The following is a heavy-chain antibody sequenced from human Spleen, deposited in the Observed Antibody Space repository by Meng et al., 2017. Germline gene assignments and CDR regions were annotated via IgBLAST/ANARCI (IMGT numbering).Heavy chain of an antibody. D-gene: IGHD4-11*01. V-gene: IGHV4-34*01. CDR2: INHSGST. CDR1: GGSFSDYY. CDR3: ARGPTTMAHDFDY. J-gene: IGHJ4*02. Sequence: VQLTQWAEGLLTPSETLSLTCVVSGGSFSDYYWSWIRQPPGKGLEWIGEINHSGSTNYNPSLESRATISVDTSQNNLSLKLSSVTAADSAVYYCARGPTTMAHDFDYWGQGTLVTVSS.